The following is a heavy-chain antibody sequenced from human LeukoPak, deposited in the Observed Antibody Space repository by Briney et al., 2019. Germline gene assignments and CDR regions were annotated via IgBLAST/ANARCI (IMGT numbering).Heavy chain of an antibody. CDR2: INPNSGGT. CDR1: GYTFTGYY. V-gene: IGHV1-2*02. Sequence: ASVKVSCKASGYTFTGYYMHWVRQAPGQGLEWMGWINPNSGGTNYAQKFQGRVTMTRDTSISTAYMELSRLRSDDTAVYYCARDNGQLVLAFAFDIWGQGTMVTVSS. D-gene: IGHD6-13*01. J-gene: IGHJ3*02. CDR3: ARDNGQLVLAFAFDI.